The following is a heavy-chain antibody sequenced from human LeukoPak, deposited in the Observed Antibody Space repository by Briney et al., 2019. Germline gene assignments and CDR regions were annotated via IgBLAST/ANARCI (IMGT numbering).Heavy chain of an antibody. V-gene: IGHV4-39*07. CDR2: NYYSGST. CDR1: GVSISSSRYY. Sequence: SEALSLTCTVSGVSISSSRYYSGWIRQPPGKGLEWIVKNYYSGSTYYNPSLKSRVTISVDTSKNQFSLKLSSVTAADTAVYYCALQKLSNDYWGQGTLVTVSS. J-gene: IGHJ4*02. D-gene: IGHD4-11*01. CDR3: ALQKLSNDY.